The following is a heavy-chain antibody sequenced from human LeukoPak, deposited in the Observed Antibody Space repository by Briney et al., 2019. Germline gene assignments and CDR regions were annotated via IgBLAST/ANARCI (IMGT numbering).Heavy chain of an antibody. CDR3: ARVVAVAGTVSYFDY. V-gene: IGHV4-34*01. CDR1: GGSFSGYY. J-gene: IGHJ4*02. D-gene: IGHD6-19*01. CDR2: INHSEST. Sequence: SETPSLTCAVYGGSFSGYYWSWIRQPPGKGLEWIGEINHSESTNYNPSLKSRVTISVDTSKNQFSLKLSSVTAADTAVYYCARVVAVAGTVSYFDYWGQGTLVTVSS.